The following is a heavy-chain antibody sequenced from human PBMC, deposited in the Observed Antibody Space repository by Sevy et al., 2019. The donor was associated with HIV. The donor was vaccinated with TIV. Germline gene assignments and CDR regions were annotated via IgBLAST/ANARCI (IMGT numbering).Heavy chain of an antibody. Sequence: GGSLRLSCMTSGFTFTCYTMTWVRQAPGKGLEWVSTFCFGDGKMYYADSVKGRFTFSRDISKNTVYLQMNSLRADDTAVYYCAREGCTKPHDYWGQGTLVTVSS. CDR2: FCFGDGKM. V-gene: IGHV3-23*01. CDR1: GFTFTCYT. J-gene: IGHJ4*02. D-gene: IGHD2-8*01. CDR3: AREGCTKPHDY.